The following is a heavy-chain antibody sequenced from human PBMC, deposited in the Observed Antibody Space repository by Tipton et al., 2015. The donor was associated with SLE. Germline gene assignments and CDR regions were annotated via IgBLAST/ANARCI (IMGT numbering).Heavy chain of an antibody. V-gene: IGHV4-34*01. CDR2: INHSGST. D-gene: IGHD3-3*01. CDR3: AREYDFWSGSHFDY. Sequence: LRLSCAVYGGSFSGYYWSWIRQPPGKGLEWIGEINHSGSTNYNPSLRSRVTISVDTSKNQFSLKLSSVTAADTAVYYCAREYDFWSGSHFDYWGQGTLVTVSS. J-gene: IGHJ4*02. CDR1: GGSFSGYY.